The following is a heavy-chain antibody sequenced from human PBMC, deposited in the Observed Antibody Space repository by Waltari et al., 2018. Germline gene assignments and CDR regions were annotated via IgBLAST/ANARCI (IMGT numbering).Heavy chain of an antibody. CDR1: VGSFGGYY. V-gene: IGHV4-34*01. Sequence: QVQLLQRGAGLMKPADPKTVICAVYVGSFGGYYWRWISQPPGKGLEWIGEINHSGSTNSNPSLKSRVTISVDTSKNQSSLKLSSVTAADAAVYYCAGVLVVVAAPLDYWGQGTLVTVSS. CDR3: AGVLVVVAAPLDY. CDR2: INHSGST. D-gene: IGHD2-15*01. J-gene: IGHJ4*02.